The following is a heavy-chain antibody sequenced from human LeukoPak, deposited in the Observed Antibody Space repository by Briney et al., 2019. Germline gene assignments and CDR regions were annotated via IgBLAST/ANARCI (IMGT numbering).Heavy chain of an antibody. J-gene: IGHJ4*02. CDR2: ISANNGNT. V-gene: IGHV1-18*01. D-gene: IGHD3-16*01. CDR3: SRDDGPFGGVRCDH. Sequence: ASVKVSCKASGYTFTAYGISWVRQAPGQGLEWMGWISANNGNTNYAQKVQGRVTMTRDTSTSTAYMELRSLRYDDTAVYYCSRDDGPFGGVRCDHWGQGTLVTVSS. CDR1: GYTFTAYG.